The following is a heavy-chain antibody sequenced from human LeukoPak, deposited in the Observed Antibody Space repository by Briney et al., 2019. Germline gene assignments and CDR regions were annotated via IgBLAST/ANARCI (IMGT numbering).Heavy chain of an antibody. CDR1: GFTFSSYA. CDR3: AKDHVAAAGTVYAYFDY. V-gene: IGHV3-30*04. Sequence: PGGSLRLSCAASGFTFSSYAIHWVRQAPGKGLEWVAIISYDGGNKFYADSVKGRFTISRDNSKNTLYLQMNSLRAEDTAVYYCAKDHVAAAGTVYAYFDYWGQGTLVTVSS. D-gene: IGHD6-13*01. J-gene: IGHJ4*02. CDR2: ISYDGGNK.